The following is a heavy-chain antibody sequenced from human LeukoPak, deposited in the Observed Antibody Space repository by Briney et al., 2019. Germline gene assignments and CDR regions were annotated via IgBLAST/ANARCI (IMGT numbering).Heavy chain of an antibody. CDR3: AREDCSGGSCYTFDY. CDR1: GGTFTSYA. V-gene: IGHV1-69*04. Sequence: GASVKVSCKASGGTFTSYAISWVRQAPGQGLEWMGRIIPILGIANYAQKFQGRVTITADKSTSTAYMELSSLRSEDTAVYYCAREDCSGGSCYTFDYWGQGPLVTVSS. J-gene: IGHJ4*02. CDR2: IIPILGIA. D-gene: IGHD2-15*01.